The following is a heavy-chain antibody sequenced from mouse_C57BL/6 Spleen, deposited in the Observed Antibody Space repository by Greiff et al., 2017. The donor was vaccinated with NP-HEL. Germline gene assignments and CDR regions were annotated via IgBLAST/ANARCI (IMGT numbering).Heavy chain of an antibody. J-gene: IGHJ3*01. CDR3: ARESTAQVFAY. CDR1: GYTFTSYW. CDR2: IRPNSGSS. Sequence: QVQLQQPGAELVKPGASVKLSCKASGYTFTSYWMHWVKQRPGQGLEWIGMIRPNSGSSNYNEKLKSKATLTVDKSSSTAYRQLSSLTSEDSAVYYCARESTAQVFAYWGQGTLVTVSA. V-gene: IGHV1-64*01. D-gene: IGHD3-2*02.